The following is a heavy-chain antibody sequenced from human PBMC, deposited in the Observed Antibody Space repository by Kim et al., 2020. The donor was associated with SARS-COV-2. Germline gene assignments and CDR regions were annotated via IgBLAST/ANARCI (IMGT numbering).Heavy chain of an antibody. Sequence: RFTIARDNSKNTLYLQMNSLRAEDTAVYYCAKDRIAAAGTETYDYYDMDGWGKGTTVTVSS. J-gene: IGHJ6*03. V-gene: IGHV3-30*02. D-gene: IGHD6-13*01. CDR3: AKDRIAAAGTETYDYYDMDG.